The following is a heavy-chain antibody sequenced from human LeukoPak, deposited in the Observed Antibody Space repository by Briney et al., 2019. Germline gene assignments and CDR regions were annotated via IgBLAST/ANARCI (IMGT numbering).Heavy chain of an antibody. V-gene: IGHV3-23*01. J-gene: IGHJ3*02. CDR2: ISGSGGST. Sequence: PGGSLRLSCAASGFTFSSYAMSWVRQAPGKGLEWVSAISGSGGSTYYADSVKGRFTISRDNSKNSLYLQMNSLRAEDTAVYYCASVAYCGGDCYSPDDAFDIWGQGTMVTVSS. CDR1: GFTFSSYA. CDR3: ASVAYCGGDCYSPDDAFDI. D-gene: IGHD2-21*02.